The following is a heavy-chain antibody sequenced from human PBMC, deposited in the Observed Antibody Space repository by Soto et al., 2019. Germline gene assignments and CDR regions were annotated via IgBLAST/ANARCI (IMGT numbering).Heavy chain of an antibody. CDR2: IYYSGST. V-gene: IGHV4-61*01. CDR3: ARDLRYQLLPYYYYYYGMDV. J-gene: IGHJ6*02. Sequence: PSETLSLTCTVSGGSVSSGSYYWSWIRQPPGKGLEWIGYIYYSGSTNYNPSLKSRVTISVDTSKNQFSLKLSSVTAADTAVYYCARDLRYQLLPYYYYYYGMDVWGQGTTVTSP. D-gene: IGHD2-2*01. CDR1: GGSVSSGSYY.